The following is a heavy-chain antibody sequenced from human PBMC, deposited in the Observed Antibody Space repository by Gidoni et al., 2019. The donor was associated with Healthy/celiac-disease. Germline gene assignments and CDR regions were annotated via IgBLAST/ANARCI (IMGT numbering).Heavy chain of an antibody. D-gene: IGHD5-12*01. CDR3: ALIRGVRGYDSVVVYYYYGMDV. CDR1: GFSLSNARMG. J-gene: IGHJ6*02. CDR2: ISS. Sequence: QVTFKESGPVLVKPTETLTLTCTVSGFSLSNARMGVSWIRQPPGKALEWLAHISSKGQLTISKDTPKSHVVLTITNMDPVDTATYYCALIRGVRGYDSVVVYYYYGMDVWGQGTTVTVSS. V-gene: IGHV2-26*01.